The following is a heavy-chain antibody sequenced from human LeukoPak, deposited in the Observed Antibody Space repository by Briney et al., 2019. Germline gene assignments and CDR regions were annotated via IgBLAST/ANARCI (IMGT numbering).Heavy chain of an antibody. Sequence: SETLSLTCIVSGGSISNYYWSWIRQPPGKGLEWIGYIYYSGSTNYNPSLKSRVTISVETSKNQFSLKLKSVTAADTAVYYCARGGYYGSGNDFRFDPWGQGTLVTVSS. J-gene: IGHJ5*02. CDR1: GGSISNYY. D-gene: IGHD3-10*01. CDR2: IYYSGST. CDR3: ARGGYYGSGNDFRFDP. V-gene: IGHV4-59*01.